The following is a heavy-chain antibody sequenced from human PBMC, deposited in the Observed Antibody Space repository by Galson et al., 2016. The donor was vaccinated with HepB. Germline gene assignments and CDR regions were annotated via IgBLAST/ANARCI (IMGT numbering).Heavy chain of an antibody. V-gene: IGHV3-30*03. J-gene: IGHJ4*02. CDR1: GFSFSFYG. D-gene: IGHD2-15*01. Sequence: SLRLSCAASGFSFSFYGMHWVRQAPGKGLEWVAVISYDGSNNYHADSVKGRFTISRDNSKNSLSLQMNSLRVEDTAVYYCVRPSRVVVPDYWGQGTLVIVSS. CDR2: ISYDGSNN. CDR3: VRPSRVVVPDY.